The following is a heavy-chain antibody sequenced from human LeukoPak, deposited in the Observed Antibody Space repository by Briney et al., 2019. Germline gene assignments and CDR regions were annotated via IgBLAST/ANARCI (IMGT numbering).Heavy chain of an antibody. J-gene: IGHJ4*02. CDR1: GGSFSGYY. CDR3: ARVSVPQAG. Sequence: PSETLSLTCAVYGGSFSGYYCSWIRQPPGKGLEWIGEINHSGSTNYNPSLKSRVTISVDTSKNQFSLKLSSVTAADTAVYYCARVSVPQAGWGQGTLVTVSS. V-gene: IGHV4-34*01. CDR2: INHSGST.